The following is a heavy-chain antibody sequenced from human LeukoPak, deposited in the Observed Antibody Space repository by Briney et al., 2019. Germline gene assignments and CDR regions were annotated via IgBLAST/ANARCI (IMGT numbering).Heavy chain of an antibody. J-gene: IGHJ4*02. D-gene: IGHD2-8*02. CDR2: IRTKTRNYAA. Sequence: GGSLKLSCAASGFTFSDSYMHWVRQASGKGLEWVGLIRTKTRNYAATYAESVKGRFTISRDDSKNTAYLQMNSLKMEDTAVYYCTRQNCTGGSCSYVDCWGQGTLVTVSS. CDR3: TRQNCTGGSCSYVDC. CDR1: GFTFSDSY. V-gene: IGHV3-73*01.